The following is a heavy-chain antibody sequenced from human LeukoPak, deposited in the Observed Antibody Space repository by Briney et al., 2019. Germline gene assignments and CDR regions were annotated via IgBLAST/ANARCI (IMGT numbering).Heavy chain of an antibody. CDR1: GGSISSYY. CDR3: ARNNDAFDI. V-gene: IGHV4-59*01. Sequence: NASETLSLTCTVSGGSISSYYWSWIRQPPGKGLEWIGYIYYSGSTNYNPSLKSRVTISVDTSKNQFSLKLSSVTAADTAVYYCARNNDAFDIWGQGTMVTVSS. CDR2: IYYSGST. D-gene: IGHD1/OR15-1a*01. J-gene: IGHJ3*02.